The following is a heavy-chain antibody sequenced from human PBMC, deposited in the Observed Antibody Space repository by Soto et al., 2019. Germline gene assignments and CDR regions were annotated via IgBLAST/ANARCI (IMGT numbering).Heavy chain of an antibody. CDR1: GYTFTTYD. J-gene: IGHJ4*02. CDR2: MNPNSGNT. V-gene: IGHV1-8*01. D-gene: IGHD1-26*01. CDR3: TRGEWELSY. Sequence: QVQLVQSGAEVKKPGASVKVSCKPSGYTFTTYDINWVRQATGQGLEWMGWMNPNSGNTSYAQKFQGRVTMTRNTSISTAYMELNSLTSEDTAVYYCTRGEWELSYWGQGTLVTVSS.